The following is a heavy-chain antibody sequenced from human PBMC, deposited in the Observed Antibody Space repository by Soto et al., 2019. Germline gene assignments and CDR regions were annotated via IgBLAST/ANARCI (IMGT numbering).Heavy chain of an antibody. D-gene: IGHD3-22*01. Sequence: SETLSLTCTVSGGSISSGEYYWSWIRQPPGKGLEWIGYIYYSGSTYYNPSLKSRVTISVDTSKNQFSLKLSSVTAADTAVYYCARGSYYYDSSGYYYYWGQGTLVTVSS. CDR3: ARGSYYYDSSGYYYY. CDR2: IYYSGST. J-gene: IGHJ4*02. V-gene: IGHV4-30-4*01. CDR1: GGSISSGEYY.